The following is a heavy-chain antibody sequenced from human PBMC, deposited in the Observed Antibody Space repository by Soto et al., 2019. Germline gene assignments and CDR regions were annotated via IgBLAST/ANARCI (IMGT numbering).Heavy chain of an antibody. V-gene: IGHV4-30-4*01. CDR3: ARDWGYCSGGSCYSHCYGMDV. Sequence: SETLSLTCTVSGGSISSGDYYWSWIRQPPGKGLEWIGYIYYSGSTYYNPSLKSRVTISVDTSKNQFSLKLSSVTAADTAVYYCARDWGYCSGGSCYSHCYGMDVWGQGTTVTVSS. CDR1: GGSISSGDYY. D-gene: IGHD2-15*01. J-gene: IGHJ6*02. CDR2: IYYSGST.